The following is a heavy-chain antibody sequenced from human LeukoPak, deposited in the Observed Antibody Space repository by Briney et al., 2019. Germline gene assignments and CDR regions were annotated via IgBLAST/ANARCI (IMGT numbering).Heavy chain of an antibody. V-gene: IGHV3-15*01. CDR2: ITSKTDGGTT. CDR1: GFTFSNAW. J-gene: IGHJ6*02. Sequence: GGSLRLSCAASGFTFSNAWMSWVRQAPGKGLEWVGRITSKTDGGTTDYAAPVKGRFTISRDDSKNTLYLQMNSLKTEDTAVYYCTTDGLGTYYDFWSGYYRSGGGYYYYGMDVWGQGTTVTVSS. CDR3: TTDGLGTYYDFWSGYYRSGGGYYYYGMDV. D-gene: IGHD3-3*01.